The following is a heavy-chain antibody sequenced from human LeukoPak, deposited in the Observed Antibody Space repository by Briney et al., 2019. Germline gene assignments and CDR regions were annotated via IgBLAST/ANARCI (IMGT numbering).Heavy chain of an antibody. CDR3: AKLPVSYSSGWSNFDY. CDR1: GFTFSSYS. J-gene: IGHJ4*02. V-gene: IGHV3-23*01. D-gene: IGHD6-19*01. CDR2: ISGSGGST. Sequence: GGSLRLSCAASGFTFSSYSMNWVRQAPGKGLEWVSAISGSGGSTYYADSVKGRFTISRDNSKNTLYLQMNSLRAEDTAVYYCAKLPVSYSSGWSNFDYWGQGTLVTVSS.